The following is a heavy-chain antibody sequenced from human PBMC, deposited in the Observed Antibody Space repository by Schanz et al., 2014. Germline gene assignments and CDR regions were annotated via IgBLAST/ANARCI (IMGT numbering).Heavy chain of an antibody. V-gene: IGHV3-66*01. CDR2: IYSGIGA. Sequence: EGQLAESGGGLVQPGGSLRLSCAVSGFTVSSNHMSWVRQAPGKGLEWVSVIYSGIGAYYADSVKDRFTVSRDNAKNSLYLQMNSLRAEDTAVYYCAREQIMAAAGLVDYWGQGTLVTVSS. CDR3: AREQIMAAAGLVDY. D-gene: IGHD6-13*01. J-gene: IGHJ4*02. CDR1: GFTVSSNH.